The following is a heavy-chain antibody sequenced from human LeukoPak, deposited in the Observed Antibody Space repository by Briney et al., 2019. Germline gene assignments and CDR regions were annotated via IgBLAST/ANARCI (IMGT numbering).Heavy chain of an antibody. CDR3: ARDLPAQDYDFWSGYSGGYYYMDV. CDR1: ENTFTNYY. D-gene: IGHD3-3*01. CDR2: VNPNGGRT. V-gene: IGHV1-46*01. J-gene: IGHJ6*03. Sequence: GASVKVSCKASENTFTNYYMHWVRQAPGQGLEWLGIVNPNGGRTAYAQNFQGRVSMTRDTSTTTVYMELSSLRSDDTAVYYCARDLPAQDYDFWSGYSGGYYYMDVWGKGTTVTVSS.